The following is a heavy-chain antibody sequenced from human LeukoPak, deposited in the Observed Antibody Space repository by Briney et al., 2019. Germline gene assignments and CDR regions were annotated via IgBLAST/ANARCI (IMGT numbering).Heavy chain of an antibody. D-gene: IGHD3-22*01. CDR1: GGSVSSGSYY. J-gene: IGHJ4*02. V-gene: IGHV4-61*01. CDR2: IHYSGSA. CDR3: ARVRYYDAYYFDY. Sequence: SETLSLTCTVSGGSVSSGSYYWSWIRQPPGRGLEWIAYIHYSGSAAYNPSLKSRVTISRDMSTNQFSLKLNSVTAADTAVYYCARVRYYDAYYFDYWGQGTLVTVSS.